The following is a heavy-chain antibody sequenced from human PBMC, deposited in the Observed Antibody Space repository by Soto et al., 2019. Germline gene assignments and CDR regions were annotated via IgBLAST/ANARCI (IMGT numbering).Heavy chain of an antibody. D-gene: IGHD3-10*02. CDR1: RGSISTYY. Sequence: SETLSLTCTVSRGSISTYYWSWIRQPPGKGLECIGYIYYNGNTNYNPSLKSRVTISVDTSKNQFTLNLNSVTAADTAVYYCARHATRSYVYWGQGTLVTVSS. J-gene: IGHJ4*02. CDR3: ARHATRSYVY. V-gene: IGHV4-59*08. CDR2: IYYNGNT.